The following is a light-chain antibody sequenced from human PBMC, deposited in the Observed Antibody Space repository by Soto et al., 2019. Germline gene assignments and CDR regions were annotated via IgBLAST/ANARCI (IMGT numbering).Light chain of an antibody. CDR1: SSDVGGYNY. V-gene: IGLV2-14*01. CDR2: DVS. CDR3: SSYTSSSLVV. Sequence: QSALTQPASVSGAPGQSITISCTGTSSDVGGYNYVSWYQQHPGNAPTLMTYDVSNRPSGVSNRFSGSKSGNTASLTISGIKAEDEADYYCSSYTSSSLVVFGGGTKLTVL. J-gene: IGLJ2*01.